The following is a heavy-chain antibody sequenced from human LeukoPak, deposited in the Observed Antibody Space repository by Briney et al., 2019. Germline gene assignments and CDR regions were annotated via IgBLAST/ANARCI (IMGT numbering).Heavy chain of an antibody. CDR1: GFTFRTYE. Sequence: GGSLRLSCAASGFTFRTYEMKWVRQAPGKGLEWVAFIRYDGSNKYYADSVKGRFTISRDNSKNTLYLQMNSLRAENTAVYYCAKDQVPYYYDSSGYYSAFNYWGQGTLVTVSS. CDR2: IRYDGSNK. CDR3: AKDQVPYYYDSSGYYSAFNY. D-gene: IGHD3-22*01. J-gene: IGHJ4*02. V-gene: IGHV3-30*02.